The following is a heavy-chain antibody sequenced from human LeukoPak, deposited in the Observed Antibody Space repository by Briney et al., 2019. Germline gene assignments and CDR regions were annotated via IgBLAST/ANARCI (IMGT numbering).Heavy chain of an antibody. V-gene: IGHV1-2*02. CDR1: GYTFTGYY. CDR3: ARARTGTTDY. Sequence: ASVKVTCKASGYTFTGYYMHWVRQAPGQGLEWMGWINPNSGGTNYAQKFQGRVTMTRGTSISTAYMELSRLRSDDTAVYYCARARTGTTDYWGQGTLVTVSS. CDR2: INPNSGGT. D-gene: IGHD1-1*01. J-gene: IGHJ4*02.